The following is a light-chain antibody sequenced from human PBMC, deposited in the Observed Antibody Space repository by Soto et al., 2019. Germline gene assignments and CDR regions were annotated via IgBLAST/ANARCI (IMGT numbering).Light chain of an antibody. CDR3: QQSYGTPYT. CDR1: QSISSY. V-gene: IGKV1-39*01. CDR2: AAS. J-gene: IGKJ2*01. Sequence: DIPMTQSPSSLSASAGDRVAITCRASQSISSYLNWYQQKPGKAPKLLIYAASSLQSGVPSRFSGSGSGADFTLTISSLQPEDFATYYCQQSYGTPYTFGQGTKLEMK.